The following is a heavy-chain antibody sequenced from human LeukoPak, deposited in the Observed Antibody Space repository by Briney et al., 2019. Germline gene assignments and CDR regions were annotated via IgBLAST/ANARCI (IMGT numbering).Heavy chain of an antibody. CDR3: AKHHCSSTSCYRVFDF. J-gene: IGHJ4*02. CDR2: INTDGSST. CDR1: GFTFSSYW. Sequence: GGSLRLSCAASGFTFSSYWMHWVRQAPGKGLVWVSRINTDGSSTSYADSVKGRFTISRDNAKNTLYLQMNSLRAEDTAVYYCAKHHCSSTSCYRVFDFWGQGTLVTVSS. D-gene: IGHD2-2*02. V-gene: IGHV3-74*01.